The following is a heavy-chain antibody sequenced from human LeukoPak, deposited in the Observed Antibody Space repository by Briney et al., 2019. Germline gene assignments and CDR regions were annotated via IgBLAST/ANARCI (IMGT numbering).Heavy chain of an antibody. V-gene: IGHV1-2*04. CDR3: ASAPGLVVRGVVYYGMDV. Sequence: ASVKVSCKASGYTFTGYYMHWVRQAPGQGLEGMGWINPNSGGTNYAQKFQGWVTMTRDPSISTVYMELSRLRSDDTAVYYCASAPGLVVRGVVYYGMDVWGKGTTVTVSS. CDR1: GYTFTGYY. J-gene: IGHJ6*04. CDR2: INPNSGGT. D-gene: IGHD3-10*01.